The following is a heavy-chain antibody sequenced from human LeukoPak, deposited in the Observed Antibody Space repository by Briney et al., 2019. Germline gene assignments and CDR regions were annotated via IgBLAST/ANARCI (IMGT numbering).Heavy chain of an antibody. J-gene: IGHJ4*02. CDR3: ARANVRLTRAGSYWSY. CDR2: IIPIFGTA. V-gene: IGHV1-69*13. CDR1: GGTFSSNA. Sequence: SVTVSCTDSGGTFSSNAISWVRQAPGQGLEWMGGIIPIFGTANYAQKFQGRVTITADESTSTAYMELSSLRSEDTAVYYCARANVRLTRAGSYWSYWGQGTLVTVSS. D-gene: IGHD3-10*01.